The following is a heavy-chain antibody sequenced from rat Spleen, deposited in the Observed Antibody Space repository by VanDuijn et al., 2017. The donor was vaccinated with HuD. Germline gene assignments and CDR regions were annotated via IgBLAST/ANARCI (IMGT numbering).Heavy chain of an antibody. J-gene: IGHJ2*01. D-gene: IGHD1-5*01. CDR2: FSFDVSGT. CDR1: XXTFXXXH. CDR3: TTGNIGTTEDY. Sequence: EVQLVESDGGLVQXXRSXXLSCAAXXXTFXXXHXXXVRXXXTKXXXWVXNFSFDVSGTYYRDSVKGRFTISRDNAKSTLYLQMDSLRSEDTATYYCTTGNIGTTEDYWGQGVMVTVSS. V-gene: IGHV5-29*01.